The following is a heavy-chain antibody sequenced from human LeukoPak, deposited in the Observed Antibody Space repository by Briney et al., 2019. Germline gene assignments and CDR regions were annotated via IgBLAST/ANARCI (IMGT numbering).Heavy chain of an antibody. CDR3: ARDTGWYFDL. D-gene: IGHD4-17*01. CDR1: GFTFSGYW. V-gene: IGHV3-74*01. J-gene: IGHJ2*01. Sequence: GGSLRLSCAASGFTFSGYWMHWVRQVPGRGLVWVSRITGDGSSTTYADSVKGRFTISRDNAKNTVFLQMIRLRAEDTAVYYCARDTGWYFDLWGRGTLVTVSS. CDR2: ITGDGSST.